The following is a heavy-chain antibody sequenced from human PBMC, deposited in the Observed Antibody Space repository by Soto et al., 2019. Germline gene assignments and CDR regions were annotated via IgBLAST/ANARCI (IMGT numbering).Heavy chain of an antibody. V-gene: IGHV1-2*02. CDR3: ARTPLGGFYYYGMDV. CDR2: INPNSGGT. J-gene: IGHJ6*02. Sequence: ASVKVSCKAPGYTFTGYYMHWVRQAPGQGLEWMGWINPNSGGTNYAQKFQGRVTMTRDTSISTAYMELSRLRSDDTAVYYCARTPLGGFYYYGMDVWGQGTTVTVSS. CDR1: GYTFTGYY. D-gene: IGHD3-16*01.